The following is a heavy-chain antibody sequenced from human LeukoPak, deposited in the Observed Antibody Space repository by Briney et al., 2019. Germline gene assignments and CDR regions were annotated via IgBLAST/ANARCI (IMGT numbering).Heavy chain of an antibody. CDR2: IYYSGST. CDR1: GGSISSSSYY. V-gene: IGHV4-39*07. J-gene: IGHJ4*02. CDR3: ARQGQVGATDY. D-gene: IGHD1-26*01. Sequence: SETLSLTCTVSGGSISSSSYYWGWIRQPPGKGLEWIGSIYYSGSTYYNPSLKSRVTISVDTSKNQFSLKLSSVTAADTAVYYCARQGQVGATDYWGQGTLVTVSS.